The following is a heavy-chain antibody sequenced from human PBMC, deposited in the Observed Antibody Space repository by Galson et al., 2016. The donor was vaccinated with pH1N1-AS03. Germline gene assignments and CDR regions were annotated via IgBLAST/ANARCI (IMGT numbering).Heavy chain of an antibody. CDR1: GYTFTSYG. Sequence: SVKVSCKASGYTFTSYGITWVRQAPGQGLEWMGWISGDNGNTNYAQKFQGRVTMTTDTSTSTAYMELESLRSDDTAVFYCARDLGGGIIKEAYWGQGTLVTVSS. CDR3: ARDLGGGIIKEAY. D-gene: IGHD3-10*01. V-gene: IGHV1-18*04. J-gene: IGHJ4*02. CDR2: ISGDNGNT.